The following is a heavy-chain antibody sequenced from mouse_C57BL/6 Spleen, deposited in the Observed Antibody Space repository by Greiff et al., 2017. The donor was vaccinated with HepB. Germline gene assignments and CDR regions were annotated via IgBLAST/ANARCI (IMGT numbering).Heavy chain of an antibody. J-gene: IGHJ4*01. CDR1: GYTFTSYW. D-gene: IGHD2-2*01. CDR3: ARSGGYDVDYYAMDY. Sequence: VQLQQSGAELVMPGASVKLSCKASGYTFTSYWMHWVKQRPGQGLEWIGEIDPSDSYTNYNQKFKGKSTLTVDKSSSTAYMQLSSLTSEDSAVYYCARSGGYDVDYYAMDYWGQGTSVTVSS. V-gene: IGHV1-69*01. CDR2: IDPSDSYT.